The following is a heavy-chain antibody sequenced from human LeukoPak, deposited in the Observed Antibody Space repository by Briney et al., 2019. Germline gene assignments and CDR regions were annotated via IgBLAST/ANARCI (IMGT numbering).Heavy chain of an antibody. V-gene: IGHV3-9*01. D-gene: IGHD1-14*01. CDR1: GFTFDDYA. J-gene: IGHJ3*02. CDR3: TRDWRNMAFDI. CDR2: ISWNSGSI. Sequence: TGGSLRLSCAASGFTFDDYAMHWVRQAPGKGLEWVSGISWNSGSIGYADSVKGRFTISRDNAKNSLYLQMNSLRAEDTAVYYCTRDWRNMAFDIWGQGTMVTVSS.